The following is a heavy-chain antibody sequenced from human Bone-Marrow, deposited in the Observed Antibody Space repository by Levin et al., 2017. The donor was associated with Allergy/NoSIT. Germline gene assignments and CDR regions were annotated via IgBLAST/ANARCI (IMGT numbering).Heavy chain of an antibody. CDR2: INTDGSST. D-gene: IGHD3-3*01. Sequence: GESLKISCAASGFTFSSYWMHWVRQAPGKGPVWVSRINTDGSSTSYADSVKGRFTSSRDNAKNTLYLQMSSLRAEDTAVYYCARGEGTYDFWSGYYSGYWGQGTLVTVSS. CDR1: GFTFSSYW. V-gene: IGHV3-74*01. J-gene: IGHJ4*02. CDR3: ARGEGTYDFWSGYYSGY.